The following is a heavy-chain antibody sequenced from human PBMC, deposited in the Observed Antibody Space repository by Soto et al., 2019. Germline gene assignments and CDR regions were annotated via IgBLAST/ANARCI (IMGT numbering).Heavy chain of an antibody. Sequence: QVQLQESGPGLVKASETLSLTCTISGGSITPSYWSWIRQSPDKGLEWIGYIYYTGSTNYNPSLKSRVSLSVDTAKNQLSLKVTSVTAAVAAVYYCAKVVGVLGLSWLAPWGQGPQVSVS. CDR2: IYYTGST. J-gene: IGHJ5*02. CDR1: GGSITPSY. CDR3: AKVVGVLGLSWLAP. V-gene: IGHV4-59*13. D-gene: IGHD3-16*01.